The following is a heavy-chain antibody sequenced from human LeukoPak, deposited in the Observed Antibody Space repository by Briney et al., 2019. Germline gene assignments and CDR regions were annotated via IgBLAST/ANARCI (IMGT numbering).Heavy chain of an antibody. J-gene: IGHJ6*03. V-gene: IGHV3-23*01. CDR1: GFNFSSYA. D-gene: IGHD3-3*01. Sequence: GGSLRLSCAASGFNFSSYAMSWVRPAPGKGLEWVSAISGSGGSTYYADSEKGRFTISKDNSKNTLYLQMNRLRAEDTAVYYCAKIETYDDFLGYNYYYMDVWGKGTTVTVSS. CDR2: ISGSGGST. CDR3: AKIETYDDFLGYNYYYMDV.